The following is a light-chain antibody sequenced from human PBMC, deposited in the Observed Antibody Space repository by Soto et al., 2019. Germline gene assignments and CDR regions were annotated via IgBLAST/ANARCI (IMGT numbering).Light chain of an antibody. Sequence: EIVLTQSPATLSLSPGERATLSCRASQSVSSYLAWYQQKPGQAPRLLIYDASNRATGIPARFSGSGSGTAFTLTISSLEPEDFAVYSYQQRSNGWHTFGQGTKLEIK. CDR3: QQRSNGWHT. CDR1: QSVSSY. J-gene: IGKJ2*01. V-gene: IGKV3-11*01. CDR2: DAS.